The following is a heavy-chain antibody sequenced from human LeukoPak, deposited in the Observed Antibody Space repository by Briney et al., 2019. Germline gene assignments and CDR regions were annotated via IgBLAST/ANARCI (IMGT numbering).Heavy chain of an antibody. V-gene: IGHV3-23*01. CDR1: GFTFNNYA. CDR2: ISGSGGNT. D-gene: IGHD6-19*01. J-gene: IGHJ4*02. CDR3: AKDRRITMAGTVDYFDY. Sequence: WGSLRLSCAASGFTFNNYAMSWVRQAPGKGLEWVSSISGSGGNTYYADSVKGRFTISRDNSKNTLYLQMNSLRAADTAVYYCAKDRRITMAGTVDYFDYWGQGTLVTVSS.